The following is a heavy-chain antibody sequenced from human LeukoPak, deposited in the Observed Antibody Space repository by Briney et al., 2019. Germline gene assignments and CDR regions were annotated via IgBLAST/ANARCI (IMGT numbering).Heavy chain of an antibody. Sequence: GGSLRLSCAASGFTFSSYGMHWVRQAPGKGLEWVAVISYDGSNKYYADSVKGRFTISRDNSKNTLYLQMNSLRAEDTAVYYCARDSTMIVVGPFDYWGQGTLVTVSS. J-gene: IGHJ4*02. CDR3: ARDSTMIVVGPFDY. V-gene: IGHV3-30*03. CDR1: GFTFSSYG. D-gene: IGHD3-22*01. CDR2: ISYDGSNK.